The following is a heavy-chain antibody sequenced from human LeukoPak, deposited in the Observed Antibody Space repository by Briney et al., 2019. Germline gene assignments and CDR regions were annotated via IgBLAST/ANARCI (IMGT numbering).Heavy chain of an antibody. J-gene: IGHJ6*02. CDR3: AKDFYGDYPYYYGMDV. Sequence: GGSLRLSCAASGFTFSSFAMSWVRQAPGKGLEWVSAISGSGGSTFYADSGKGRFTISRDNSKNTLYLQMNSLRVEDTAVYYCAKDFYGDYPYYYGMDVWGQGTTVTVSS. V-gene: IGHV3-23*01. CDR1: GFTFSSFA. CDR2: ISGSGGST. D-gene: IGHD4-17*01.